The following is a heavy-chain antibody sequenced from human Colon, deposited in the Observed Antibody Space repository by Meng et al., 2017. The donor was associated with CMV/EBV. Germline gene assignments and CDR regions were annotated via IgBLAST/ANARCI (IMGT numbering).Heavy chain of an antibody. CDR3: ARDSGTGSYVFYFDH. V-gene: IGHV3-30-3*01. Sequence: GESLKISCSASGFSFNRHALHWVRQGPGKGLEWVAMISYGGTNKAFTASVKGRFTISRDNSRDTVYLQMNSLRPQDAATYFCARDSGTGSYVFYFDHWGLGAQVTVSS. CDR2: ISYGGTNK. J-gene: IGHJ4*02. D-gene: IGHD3-10*01. CDR1: GFSFNRHA.